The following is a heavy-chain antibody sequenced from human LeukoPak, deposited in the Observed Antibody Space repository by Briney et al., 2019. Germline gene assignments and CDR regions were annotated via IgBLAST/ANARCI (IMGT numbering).Heavy chain of an antibody. Sequence: PSETLSLTCAVYDVSLSTYCWSWIRQSPGKGLEWIGYMYYSGSSTYNPSLKSRVTISGDRSKNQFSLKVYSVTAADTAVYYCARELRLGFFDIWGPGTVVTVSS. CDR2: MYYSGSS. D-gene: IGHD3-16*01. CDR1: DVSLSTYC. V-gene: IGHV4-59*01. J-gene: IGHJ4*02. CDR3: ARELRLGFFDI.